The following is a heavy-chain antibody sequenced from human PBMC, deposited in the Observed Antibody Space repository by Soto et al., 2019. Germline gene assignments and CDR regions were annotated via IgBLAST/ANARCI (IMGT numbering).Heavy chain of an antibody. V-gene: IGHV1-46*03. CDR2: INPSGGST. Sequence: ASVKLSCKSSGYPFTSYYMHWVRQAPGQGLEWMGIINPSGGSTSYAQKFQGRVTMTRDTSTSTVYMELSSLRSKDTAVYYCARVYCSGGSCYSIDYWGKGTLVTVSS. CDR3: ARVYCSGGSCYSIDY. J-gene: IGHJ4*02. D-gene: IGHD2-15*01. CDR1: GYPFTSYY.